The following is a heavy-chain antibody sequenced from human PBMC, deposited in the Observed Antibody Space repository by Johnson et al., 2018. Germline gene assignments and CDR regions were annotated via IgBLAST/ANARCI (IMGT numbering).Heavy chain of an antibody. V-gene: IGHV3-33*01. CDR3: AREPRGGTYGMDV. CDR2: VCDDGDDGTKM. J-gene: IGHJ6*02. Sequence: QVQLVESGGGVVQXGRPXRLXCVASGFTFHSYDMHWARQAPGKGLEWVAVVCDDGDDGTKMDNGDSVRGRFTISRDNSKTTLHLQMNSLRAEDTAVYYCAREPRGGTYGMDVWGQGTMVVVSS. CDR1: GFTFHSYD. D-gene: IGHD1/OR15-1a*01.